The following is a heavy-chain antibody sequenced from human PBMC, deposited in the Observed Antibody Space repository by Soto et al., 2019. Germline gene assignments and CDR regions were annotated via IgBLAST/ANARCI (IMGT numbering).Heavy chain of an antibody. J-gene: IGHJ4*02. Sequence: QVQLVESGGGVVQPGRSLRLSCAASGFTFSSYGMHWVRQAPGKGLEWVAVISYDGSNKYYADSVKGRFTIARDNSKNTLYLQMNSLRAEDTAVYYGAKDQGGVGGIDYWGQGTLVTVSS. CDR2: ISYDGSNK. D-gene: IGHD3-16*01. CDR3: AKDQGGVGGIDY. V-gene: IGHV3-30*18. CDR1: GFTFSSYG.